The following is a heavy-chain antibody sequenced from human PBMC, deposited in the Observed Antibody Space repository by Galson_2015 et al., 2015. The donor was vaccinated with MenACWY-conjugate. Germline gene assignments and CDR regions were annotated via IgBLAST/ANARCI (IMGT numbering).Heavy chain of an antibody. CDR1: GFSLSNARVG. Sequence: PALVKPTQPLTLTCTVSGFSLSNARVGVSWIRQPPGKALEWLAPIFSNDEKSYNTSLESRLTISKDTSQSQVVLTMTNLDPVDTATYYCARIPGIYGSGSHAFDYWGQGTLVTVSS. CDR3: ARIPGIYGSGSHAFDY. V-gene: IGHV2-26*01. J-gene: IGHJ4*02. CDR2: IFSNDEK. D-gene: IGHD3-10*01.